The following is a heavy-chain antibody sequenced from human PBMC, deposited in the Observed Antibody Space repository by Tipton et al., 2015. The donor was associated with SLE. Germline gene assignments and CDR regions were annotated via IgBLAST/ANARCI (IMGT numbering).Heavy chain of an antibody. CDR3: ATVAGDY. J-gene: IGHJ4*02. CDR2: INSTGSTV. CDR1: GFTFSDYY. D-gene: IGHD6-19*01. V-gene: IGHV3-11*01. Sequence: SLRLSCAASGFTFSDYYMSWIRQAPGKGLEWLSSINSTGSTVSYADSVKGRFTISRDNAKSSLYLHMNSLRVEDTAVYYCATVAGDYWGQGTLVAVSS.